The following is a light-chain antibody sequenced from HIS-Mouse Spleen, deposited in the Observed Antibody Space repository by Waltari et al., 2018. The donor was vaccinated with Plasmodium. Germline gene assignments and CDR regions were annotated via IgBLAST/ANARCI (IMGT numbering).Light chain of an antibody. V-gene: IGLV2-11*01. CDR1: SSAVGGYNS. CDR2: DLS. CDR3: CSYAGSYTFV. J-gene: IGLJ1*01. Sequence: QSALTQPRSVSGSPGQSVTISCTGTSSAVGGYNSLPWYQQHPGKAPKLMIYDLSKRPSGVPDRFSGSKSGNTASLTISGLQAEDEADYYCCSYAGSYTFVFGTGTKVTVL.